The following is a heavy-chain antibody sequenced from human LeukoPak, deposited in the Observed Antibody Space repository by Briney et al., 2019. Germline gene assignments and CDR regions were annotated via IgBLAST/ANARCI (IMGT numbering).Heavy chain of an antibody. CDR1: GFILSNYA. V-gene: IGHV3-13*01. Sequence: GGSLRLSCASSGFILSNYAMHWVRQPAGKGLEWVSALGTAGDTFYPGSVKGRFTISRDNAKKSLFLQMSSLRAEDTAIYYCARQSTPHGNFDYWGQGTLVTVSS. D-gene: IGHD5-24*01. J-gene: IGHJ4*02. CDR2: LGTAGDT. CDR3: ARQSTPHGNFDY.